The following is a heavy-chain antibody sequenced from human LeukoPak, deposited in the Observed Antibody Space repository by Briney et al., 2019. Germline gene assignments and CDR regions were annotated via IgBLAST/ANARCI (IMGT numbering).Heavy chain of an antibody. CDR2: IGTAGDT. CDR1: GLTFGDYD. CDR3: ARVAKERVGGVYYFDY. V-gene: IGHV3-13*01. J-gene: IGHJ4*02. D-gene: IGHD1-1*01. Sequence: GGSLRLSCAASGLTFGDYDMHWVRQATGKGLEWVSAIGTAGDTYYTGSVKGRFTISRENAKNSLYLQMNSLRAGDTAVYYCARVAKERVGGVYYFDYWGQGTLVTVSS.